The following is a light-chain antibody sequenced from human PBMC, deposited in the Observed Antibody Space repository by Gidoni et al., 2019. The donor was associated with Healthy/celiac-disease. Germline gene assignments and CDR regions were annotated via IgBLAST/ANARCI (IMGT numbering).Light chain of an antibody. J-gene: IGKJ3*01. V-gene: IGKV1-39*01. CDR2: AAS. CDR1: QSISSY. Sequence: IQMTQSPSSLSASVGDRVTITCRASQSISSYLNWYQQKPGKAPKLLIYAASSLQSGVPSRFSGSGSGTDFTLTISRLQPEDFATYYCQQSYSTLFTFGPGTKVEIK. CDR3: QQSYSTLFT.